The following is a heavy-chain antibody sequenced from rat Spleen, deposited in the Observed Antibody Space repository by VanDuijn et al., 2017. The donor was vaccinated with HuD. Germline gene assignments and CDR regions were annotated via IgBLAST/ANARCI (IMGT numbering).Heavy chain of an antibody. D-gene: IGHD1-4*01. CDR2: IWGDGST. Sequence: QVQLKESGPGLVQPSQTLSLTCTVSGFSLNNYGVIWVRQPPGKGLEWMGGIWGDGSTDYNSLLKSRLSISRDTSKSQVFLKMNSLQTEDTAIYFCVRERVPGFAFYFDYWGQGVMVTVSS. J-gene: IGHJ2*01. CDR3: VRERVPGFAFYFDY. V-gene: IGHV2-15*01. CDR1: GFSLNNYG.